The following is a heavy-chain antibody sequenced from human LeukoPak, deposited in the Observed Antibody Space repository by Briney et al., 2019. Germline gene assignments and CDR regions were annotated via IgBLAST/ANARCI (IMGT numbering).Heavy chain of an antibody. CDR3: ARDPRNKGFDP. V-gene: IGHV3-74*01. CDR2: INGDGSDT. J-gene: IGHJ5*02. CDR1: GFTFSGYW. Sequence: PGGSLRLSCAASGFTFSGYWMHWARQSPGKGQVWVSCINGDGSDTRYADSVKGRFTISRDNAKNTLYLQMNSLRVEDTAVYYCARDPRNKGFDPWGQGTLVTVSS. D-gene: IGHD1/OR15-1a*01.